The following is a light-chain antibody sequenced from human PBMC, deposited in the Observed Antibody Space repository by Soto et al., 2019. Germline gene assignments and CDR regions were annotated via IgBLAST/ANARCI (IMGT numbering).Light chain of an antibody. CDR2: AAS. J-gene: IGKJ4*01. CDR3: QQYYSYPLP. V-gene: IGKV1-8*01. Sequence: AIRMTQSPSSLSASTGDRVTITCRASQGISSYLAWYQQKPGKAPKLLIYAASTLQSGVPSRFSGSGSGTGFTLTISCLQSEDFATYYCQQYYSYPLPFGGGTKVEIK. CDR1: QGISSY.